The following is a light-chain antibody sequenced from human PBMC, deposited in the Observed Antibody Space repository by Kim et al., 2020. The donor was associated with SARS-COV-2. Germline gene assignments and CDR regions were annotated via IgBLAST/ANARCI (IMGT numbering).Light chain of an antibody. J-gene: IGLJ3*02. V-gene: IGLV3-19*01. CDR1: SLRTYY. CDR2: GKN. Sequence: ALAPTVWITCQGDSLRTYYANLYQQKPGQAPVLVTYGKNSRPSGIPDRFSASSSGNTASLTITGARAEDEADYYCNLRDSSGYRWVFGGGTQLTVL. CDR3: NLRDSSGYRWV.